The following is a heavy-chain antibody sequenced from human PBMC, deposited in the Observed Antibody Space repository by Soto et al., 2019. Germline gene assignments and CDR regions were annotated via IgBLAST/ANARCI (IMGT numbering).Heavy chain of an antibody. V-gene: IGHV3-23*01. Sequence: EMQLLESGGGLVQAGGSLRLSCAASGFTVSSYALNWVRQAPGKGLEWVSGISASTYYADSVKGRFTISRDTSKNTLYLQMNSLRAEDTAIYFCATRIYSPRGYYLDYWGQGTLVTVSS. CDR2: ISAST. CDR1: GFTVSSYA. D-gene: IGHD3-3*02. J-gene: IGHJ4*02. CDR3: ATRIYSPRGYYLDY.